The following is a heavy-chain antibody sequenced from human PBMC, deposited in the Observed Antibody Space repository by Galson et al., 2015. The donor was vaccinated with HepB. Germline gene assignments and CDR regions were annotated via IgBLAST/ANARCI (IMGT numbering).Heavy chain of an antibody. Sequence: SVKVSCKASGYRFANFGISWVRQAPRQGLEWMGWISTHSGNTKYAQKFQGRVTMTTDTSTTTAYMELRNLRYDDTALYYCARGYVVTTKNWFDPWGQGTLVTVSS. CDR2: ISTHSGNT. D-gene: IGHD2-21*02. CDR3: ARGYVVTTKNWFDP. J-gene: IGHJ5*02. CDR1: GYRFANFG. V-gene: IGHV1-18*01.